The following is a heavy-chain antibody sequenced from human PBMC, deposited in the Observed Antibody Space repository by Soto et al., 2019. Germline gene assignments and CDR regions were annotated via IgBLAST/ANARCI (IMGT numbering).Heavy chain of an antibody. J-gene: IGHJ6*02. D-gene: IGHD3-10*01. CDR1: GLPVAGSY. V-gene: IGHV3-53*01. Sequence: GGSLRLSCVASGLPVAGSYMAWVRQAPGKGLEWASVIYNDGTTYYSQSVEGRFTISRDTAKNTLYLQMDRLRDEDTAVYYCVRPLPSGQTHARDVWGRGTTVTVSS. CDR3: VRPLPSGQTHARDV. CDR2: IYNDGTT.